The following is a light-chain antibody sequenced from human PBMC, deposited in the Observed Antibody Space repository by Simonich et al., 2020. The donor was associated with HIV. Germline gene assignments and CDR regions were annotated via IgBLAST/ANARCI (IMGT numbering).Light chain of an antibody. CDR1: QSLVHSDGNTY. Sequence: DVVMTQSPLSLPVTLGQPASISCRSSQSLVHSDGNTYLTWFQQRPDQSPRRLIYKVSNRDSGVPDRFSGSGSGTDFTLKISRVEAEDVGVYYCMQGTHWPRTFGQGTKVEIK. CDR2: KVS. V-gene: IGKV2-30*02. J-gene: IGKJ1*01. CDR3: MQGTHWPRT.